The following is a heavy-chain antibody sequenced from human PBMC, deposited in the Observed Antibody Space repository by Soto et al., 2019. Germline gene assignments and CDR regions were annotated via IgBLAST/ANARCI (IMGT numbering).Heavy chain of an antibody. CDR1: GFTFSDYF. J-gene: IGHJ4*02. CDR3: ARDRAISSSGSTFDY. V-gene: IGHV3-11*01. CDR2: ISSSSTTI. D-gene: IGHD5-18*01. Sequence: PGGSLRLSCAASGFTFSDYFMSWIRQSPGKGLEWVSSISSSSTTIYYTDSVKGRFTISRDNAKNSLFLQMNSLRAEDTAVYFCARDRAISSSGSTFDYWGQGTLVTVSS.